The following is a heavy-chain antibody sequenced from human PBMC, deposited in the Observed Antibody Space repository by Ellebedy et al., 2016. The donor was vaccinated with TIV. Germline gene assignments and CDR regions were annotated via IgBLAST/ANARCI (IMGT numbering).Heavy chain of an antibody. CDR3: ARLTGRHGMDV. V-gene: IGHV4-59*01. CDR2: IYYSGST. J-gene: IGHJ6*02. D-gene: IGHD2-15*01. CDR1: GGSISSYY. Sequence: SETLSLXXTVSGGSISSYYWSWIRQPPGKGLEWIGYIYYSGSTNYNPSLKSRVTISVDTSKNQFSLKLSSVTAADTAVYYCARLTGRHGMDVWGQGTTVTVSS.